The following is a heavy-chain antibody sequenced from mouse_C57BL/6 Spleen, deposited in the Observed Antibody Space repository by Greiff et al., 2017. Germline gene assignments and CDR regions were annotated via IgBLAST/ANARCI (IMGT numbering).Heavy chain of an antibody. D-gene: IGHD4-1*01. CDR2: INYDGSST. J-gene: IGHJ2*01. CDR3: ARCYWDLDY. Sequence: DVMLVESEGGLVQPGSSMKLSCTASGFTFRDYYMAWVRQVPEKGLEWVANINYDGSSTYYLDSLKSRFIISRDNAKNILYRQKISLKSECTATHYCARCYWDLDYWGQGTTLTVSA. V-gene: IGHV5-16*01. CDR1: GFTFRDYY.